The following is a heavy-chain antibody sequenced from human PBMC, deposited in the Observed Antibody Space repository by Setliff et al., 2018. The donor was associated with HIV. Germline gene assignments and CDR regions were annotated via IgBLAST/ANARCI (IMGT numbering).Heavy chain of an antibody. V-gene: IGHV1-18*01. Sequence: ASVKVSCKASSYTFTSYGINWVRQAPGQGLEWMGWINVYNGNTNYEQKLQGRVTMTRDTSTSTVYMELSSLRSEDTAVYYCARASLYGSGTYYLDSWGQGTLVTVSS. D-gene: IGHD3-10*01. CDR1: SYTFTSYG. CDR3: ARASLYGSGTYYLDS. CDR2: INVYNGNT. J-gene: IGHJ4*02.